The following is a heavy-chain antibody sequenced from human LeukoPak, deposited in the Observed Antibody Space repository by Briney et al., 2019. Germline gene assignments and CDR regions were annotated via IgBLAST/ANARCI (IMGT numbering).Heavy chain of an antibody. V-gene: IGHV4-39*01. D-gene: IGHD6-13*01. J-gene: IGHJ4*02. CDR3: ARGGTSSSWDPFDY. CDR2: IYYSGTT. Sequence: SETLSLTCTVSGGSISSSNYYWGWIRQPPGKGLEWIGSIYYSGTTYYNPSLKSRVTISVDTSKNQFSLKLSSVTAADTAVYYCARGGTSSSWDPFDYWGQGTLVTVSS. CDR1: GGSISSSNYY.